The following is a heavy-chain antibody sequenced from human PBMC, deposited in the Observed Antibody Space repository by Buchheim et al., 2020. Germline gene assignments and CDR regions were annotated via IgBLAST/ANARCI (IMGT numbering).Heavy chain of an antibody. D-gene: IGHD4-17*01. Sequence: EVQLVESGGGLVQPGGSLRLSCSASGLTFSLYWMHWVRQAPGKGLVWVSRINGDGSSTTFADSVKGRFAISSDNAKNMLYLQMNSLRAEDTAVYYCARDLLGYGDYVGWFDPWGQGTL. CDR3: ARDLLGYGDYVGWFDP. J-gene: IGHJ5*02. CDR1: GLTFSLYW. CDR2: INGDGSST. V-gene: IGHV3-74*01.